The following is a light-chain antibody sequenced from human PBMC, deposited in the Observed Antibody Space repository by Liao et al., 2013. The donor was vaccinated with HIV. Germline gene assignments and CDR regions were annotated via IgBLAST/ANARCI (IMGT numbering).Light chain of an antibody. V-gene: IGLV3-21*04. CDR2: YNS. J-gene: IGLJ1*01. CDR1: NIGSKS. CDR3: QVWDSGSDHYV. Sequence: SYVLTQPPSVSVAPGKTARITCGGDNIGSKSVHWYQHRPGQAPVVVIYYNSDRPSGIPERFSGSNSGNTATLTISRVEAGDEADYYCQVWDSGSDHYVFGTATKVSVL.